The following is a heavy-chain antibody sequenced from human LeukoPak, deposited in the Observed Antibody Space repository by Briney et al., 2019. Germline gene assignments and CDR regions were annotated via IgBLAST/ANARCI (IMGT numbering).Heavy chain of an antibody. CDR3: ARGYRRYCSSTSCYTLNWFDP. CDR1: GGSFSGYY. D-gene: IGHD2-2*02. Sequence: ASETLSLTCAVYGGSFSGYYWSRIRQPPGKGLEWIGEINHSGSTNYNPSLKSRVTISVDTSKNQFSLKLSSVTAADTAVYYCARGYRRYCSSTSCYTLNWFDPWGQGTLVTVSS. J-gene: IGHJ5*02. CDR2: INHSGST. V-gene: IGHV4-34*01.